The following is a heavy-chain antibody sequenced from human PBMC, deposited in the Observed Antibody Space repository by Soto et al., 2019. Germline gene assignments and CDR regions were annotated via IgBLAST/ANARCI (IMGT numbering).Heavy chain of an antibody. CDR3: ATPPGAYSSSVYFPS. CDR1: GFTFSVYG. Sequence: PGGSLRLSCAASGFTFSVYGMHWVRQAPGKGLEWVAFISFDGVEKFYADSVKGRFTISRDTSMNTLYLQMNSLGAVDTAVYYCATPPGAYSSSVYFPSWGQGTLVTVSS. D-gene: IGHD6-13*01. V-gene: IGHV3-30*03. J-gene: IGHJ4*02. CDR2: ISFDGVEK.